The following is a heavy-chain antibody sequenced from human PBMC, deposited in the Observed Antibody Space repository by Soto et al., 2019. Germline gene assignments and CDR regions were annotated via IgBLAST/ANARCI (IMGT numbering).Heavy chain of an antibody. CDR2: IIPILGIA. V-gene: IGHV1-69*04. Sequence: SVKVSCKASGGTFSSYTISWVRQAPGQGLEWMGRIIPILGIANYAQKFQGRVTITADKSTSTAYMELSSLRSEDTAVYYCARDSQNSSGWYWFDPWGQGTLVTVSS. D-gene: IGHD6-19*01. J-gene: IGHJ5*02. CDR3: ARDSQNSSGWYWFDP. CDR1: GGTFSSYT.